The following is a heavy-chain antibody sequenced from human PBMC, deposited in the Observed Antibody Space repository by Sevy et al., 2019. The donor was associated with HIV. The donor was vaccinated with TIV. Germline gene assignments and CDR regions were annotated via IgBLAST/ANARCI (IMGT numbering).Heavy chain of an antibody. CDR2: ISYDGSNK. CDR3: ARDGEYCTNGVCSFYFDY. D-gene: IGHD2-8*01. CDR1: GFTFSSYA. Sequence: GGSLRLSCAASGFTFSSYAMHWVRQAPGKGLEWVAVISYDGSNKYYADSVKGRFTISRDNSKNTLYPQMNSLRAEDTAVYYCARDGEYCTNGVCSFYFDYWGQGTLVTVSS. J-gene: IGHJ4*02. V-gene: IGHV3-30*04.